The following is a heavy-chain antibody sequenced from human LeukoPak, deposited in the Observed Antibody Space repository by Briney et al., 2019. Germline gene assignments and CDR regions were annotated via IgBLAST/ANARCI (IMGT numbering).Heavy chain of an antibody. CDR2: ISGSGGST. CDR3: AREYYDFWSGSSNWFDP. D-gene: IGHD3-3*01. Sequence: GGSLRLSCAASGFTFSSYAMSWVRQAPGKGLEWVSGISGSGGSTYYADSVKGRFTISRDNAKNSLYLQMNSLRAEDTAVYYCAREYYDFWSGSSNWFDPWGQGTLVTVSS. J-gene: IGHJ5*02. CDR1: GFTFSSYA. V-gene: IGHV3-23*01.